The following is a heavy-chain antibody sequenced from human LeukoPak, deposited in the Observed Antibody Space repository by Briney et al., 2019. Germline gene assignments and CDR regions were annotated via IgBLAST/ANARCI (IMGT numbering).Heavy chain of an antibody. CDR2: IYDSGST. J-gene: IGHJ5*02. CDR1: GGSISSYF. Sequence: PSETLSLTCTVSGGSISSYFWNWIRQPPGKGLEWIGSIYDSGSTNYNPSLKSRVTMSVDMSNNQFSLKLGSVTAADTAVYYCARESSYPQGWRVGDWFDPWGQGTLVTVSS. D-gene: IGHD1-26*01. V-gene: IGHV4-59*01. CDR3: ARESSYPQGWRVGDWFDP.